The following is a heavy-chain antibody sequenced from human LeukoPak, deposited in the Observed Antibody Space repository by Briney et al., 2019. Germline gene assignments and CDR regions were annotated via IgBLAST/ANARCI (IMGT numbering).Heavy chain of an antibody. V-gene: IGHV4-34*01. J-gene: IGHJ4*02. CDR3: ARSTSGSSLFDY. D-gene: IGHD6-13*01. CDR1: GGSFSGYY. CDR2: INHSGST. Sequence: NPSETLSLTCAVYGGSFSGYYWSWIRQPPGKGLEWIGEINHSGSTNYNPSLKSRVTISVDTFKNQFSLKLSSVTAADTAVYYCARSTSGSSLFDYWGQGTLVTVSS.